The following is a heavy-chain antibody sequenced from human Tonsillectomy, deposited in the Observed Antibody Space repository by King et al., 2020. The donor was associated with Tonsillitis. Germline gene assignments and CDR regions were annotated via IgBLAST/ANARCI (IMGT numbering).Heavy chain of an antibody. D-gene: IGHD6-19*01. V-gene: IGHV1-2*02. Sequence: QLVQSGAEVKKPGASVKVSCKASGYTFTGYYMHWVRQAPGQGLEWMGWINPNSGGTNYAQKFQGRVTMTRDTSISTAYMELSRRRSADTAVYYCARAKPLLHPGLTRGWLDYWGQGTLVTVSS. CDR3: ARAKPLLHPGLTRGWLDY. CDR2: INPNSGGT. J-gene: IGHJ4*02. CDR1: GYTFTGYY.